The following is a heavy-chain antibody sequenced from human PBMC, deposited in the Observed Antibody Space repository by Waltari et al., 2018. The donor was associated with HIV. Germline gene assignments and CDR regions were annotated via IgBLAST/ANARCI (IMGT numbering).Heavy chain of an antibody. Sequence: QVQLQESGPGLVKPSETLSLTCTVPGGSISSVHWSWIRQPPGKGLEWIGYIYYSGSTNYNPSLKSRVTISVDTSKNQFSLKLSSVTAADTAVYYCARDKTVAGPYYYYYYMDVWGKGTTVTVSS. CDR3: ARDKTVAGPYYYYYYMDV. CDR1: GGSISSVH. V-gene: IGHV4-59*01. J-gene: IGHJ6*03. CDR2: IYYSGST. D-gene: IGHD6-19*01.